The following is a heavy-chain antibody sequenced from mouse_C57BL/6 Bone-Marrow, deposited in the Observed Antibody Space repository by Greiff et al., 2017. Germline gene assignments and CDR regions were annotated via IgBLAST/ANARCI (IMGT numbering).Heavy chain of an antibody. Sequence: DVKLVESGGGLVKPGGSLKLSCAASGFTFSDYGMHWVRQAPEKGLEWVAYISSGSSTIYYADTVKGRFTISRDNAKNTLFLQMTSLRSEDTAMYYCARGLTGNWYFDVWGTGTTVTVSS. CDR3: ARGLTGNWYFDV. D-gene: IGHD4-1*01. J-gene: IGHJ1*03. CDR1: GFTFSDYG. CDR2: ISSGSSTI. V-gene: IGHV5-17*01.